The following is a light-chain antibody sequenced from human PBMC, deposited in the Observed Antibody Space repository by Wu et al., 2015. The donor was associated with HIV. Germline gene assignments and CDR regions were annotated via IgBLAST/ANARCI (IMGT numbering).Light chain of an antibody. Sequence: EIVLTQSPGTLSLSPGERATLSCRASQSVSSSYLAWYQQKPGQAPRLLIYGASSGATGIPDRFSGSGSGTDFTLTISRLEPEDFAVYYCQQWKKFTFGPGTKVDIK. J-gene: IGKJ3*01. V-gene: IGKV3-20*01. CDR2: GAS. CDR3: QQWKKFT. CDR1: QSVSSSY.